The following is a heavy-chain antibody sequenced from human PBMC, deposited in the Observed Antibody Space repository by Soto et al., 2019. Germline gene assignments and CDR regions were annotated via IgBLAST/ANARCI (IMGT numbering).Heavy chain of an antibody. V-gene: IGHV4-59*02. CDR1: GASVSNYY. J-gene: IGHJ3*02. Sequence: ETLSLTCTVSGASVSNYYWNWVRQPPGKGLEWIGYIHYTGDSKYNPSLKSRVTMSVDTSKNQFSLKMTSVTAADTAVYYCARWGHPAVKAYDIWGQGAMVTVSS. CDR2: IHYTGDS. CDR3: ARWGHPAVKAYDI. D-gene: IGHD2-21*01.